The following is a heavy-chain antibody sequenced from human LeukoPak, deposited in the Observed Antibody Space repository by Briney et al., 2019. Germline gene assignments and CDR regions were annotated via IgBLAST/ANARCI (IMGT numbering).Heavy chain of an antibody. Sequence: SETLSLTCAVYGGSFSGYYWSWIRQPPGKGLEWIGEINHSGSTNYNPSLKSRVTISVDTSKNQFSLKLSSVTAADTAVYYCARDDAYYYDSSGYYGRSCYFDYWGQGTLVTVSS. J-gene: IGHJ4*02. D-gene: IGHD3-22*01. CDR2: INHSGST. CDR1: GGSFSGYY. CDR3: ARDDAYYYDSSGYYGRSCYFDY. V-gene: IGHV4-34*01.